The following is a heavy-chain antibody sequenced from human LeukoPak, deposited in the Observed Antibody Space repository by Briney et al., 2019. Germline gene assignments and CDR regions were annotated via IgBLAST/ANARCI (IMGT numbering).Heavy chain of an antibody. CDR1: GFTFSRYW. CDR2: IKQDGSGR. V-gene: IGHV3-7*04. Sequence: GSRRLSCAASGFTFSRYWMSWVRQAPGKGLEWVASIKQDGSGRYYVDSVKGRFTISSDNAKNSVYVQMNSLRAEDTAVFYCARSTSCYHKFDYWGQGTVIVASS. D-gene: IGHD2-15*01. CDR3: ARSTSCYHKFDY. J-gene: IGHJ4*02.